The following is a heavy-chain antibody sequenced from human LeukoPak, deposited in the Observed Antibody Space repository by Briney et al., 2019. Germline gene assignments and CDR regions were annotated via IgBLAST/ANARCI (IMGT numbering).Heavy chain of an antibody. J-gene: IGHJ6*02. CDR3: ARVAYYYDSGGYYLNYYYGMDV. CDR1: GYTFTSYD. Sequence: ASVKVSCKASGYTFTSYDINWVRQAIGQGLEWMGWMNPKSGRTGYAQKFQGRVTMTRNTSTGTAYMELSSLRSEDTAVYYCARVAYYYDSGGYYLNYYYGMDVWGQGTSVTVSS. CDR2: MNPKSGRT. D-gene: IGHD3-22*01. V-gene: IGHV1-8*01.